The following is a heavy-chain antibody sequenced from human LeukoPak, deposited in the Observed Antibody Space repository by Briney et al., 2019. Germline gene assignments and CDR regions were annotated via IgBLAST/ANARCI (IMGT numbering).Heavy chain of an antibody. J-gene: IGHJ4*02. CDR3: AASSSYTCDY. CDR1: GFIFTTYA. V-gene: IGHV3-23*05. CDR2: VSSSGSDT. Sequence: GGSLRLSCAASGFIFTTYAMGWVRQLPGKGLEWVSSVSSSGSDTYYTSSVKGRFTISRDNAKNSLYLQMNSLRAKDTAVYYCAASSSYTCDYWGQGTLVTVSS. D-gene: IGHD2-2*02.